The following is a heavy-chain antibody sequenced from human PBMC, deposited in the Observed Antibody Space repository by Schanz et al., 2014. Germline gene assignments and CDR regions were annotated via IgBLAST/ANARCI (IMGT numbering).Heavy chain of an antibody. Sequence: DVQLAESGGGLVQPGGSLRLSCAASGFTLSSYALSWVRQSPGKGLEWVSAINTADTTYYADSVKGRFTVSRDNSKNTLYLQMNSLRPEDTAVYYCAKEDRNHNSDYVYWGQGTLVTVSS. D-gene: IGHD3-22*01. J-gene: IGHJ4*02. V-gene: IGHV3-23*04. CDR3: AKEDRNHNSDYVY. CDR1: GFTLSSYA. CDR2: INTADTT.